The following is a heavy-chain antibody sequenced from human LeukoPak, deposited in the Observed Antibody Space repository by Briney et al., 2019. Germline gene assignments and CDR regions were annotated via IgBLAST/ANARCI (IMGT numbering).Heavy chain of an antibody. Sequence: SETLSLTCAVYGGSFSGYYWSWIRQPPGKGLEWIGEINHSGSTYYNPSLKSRVTISVDTSKNQFSLKLSSVTAADTAVYYCARHSSERWIQLWPRGGNWFDPWGQGTLVTVSS. CDR2: INHSGST. CDR3: ARHSSERWIQLWPRGGNWFDP. J-gene: IGHJ5*02. D-gene: IGHD5-18*01. CDR1: GGSFSGYY. V-gene: IGHV4-34*01.